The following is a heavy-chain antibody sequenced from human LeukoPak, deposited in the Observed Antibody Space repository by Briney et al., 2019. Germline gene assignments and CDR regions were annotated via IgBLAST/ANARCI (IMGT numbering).Heavy chain of an antibody. CDR2: IGTAGDT. V-gene: IGHV3-13*04. J-gene: IGHJ4*02. CDR3: ARGALGFDY. Sequence: GGSLGLSCAASGYTFSSYDIQWVRQATGKGLEWVSSIGTAGDTYYAGSVKGRFTLSRENAKKSSYLQMNNLGAGDTAIYYCARGALGFDYWGQGALVTVSS. CDR1: GYTFSSYD.